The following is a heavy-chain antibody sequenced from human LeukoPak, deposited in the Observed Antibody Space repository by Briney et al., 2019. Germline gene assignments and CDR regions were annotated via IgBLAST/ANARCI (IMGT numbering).Heavy chain of an antibody. CDR1: GESISGYY. V-gene: IGHV4-59*04. CDR2: IYYSGNT. D-gene: IGHD3/OR15-3a*01. J-gene: IGHJ4*02. CDR3: ARQTGSGLFILP. Sequence: PSETLSLTCTVSGESISGYYWSWIRQPPGKGLEWIGSIYYSGNTYYNASLKSQVSISIDTSKNQFSLRLTSVTAADTAVYYCARQTGSGLFILPGGQGTLVTVSS.